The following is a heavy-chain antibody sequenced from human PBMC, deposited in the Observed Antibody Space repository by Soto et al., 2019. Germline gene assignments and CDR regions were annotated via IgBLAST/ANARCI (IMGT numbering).Heavy chain of an antibody. Sequence: GGSLRLSCAASGFTFSSYGMHWVRQAPGKGLEWVAVISYDGSNKYYADSVKGRFTISRDNSKNTLYLQMNSLRAEDTAVYYCAKDHGYSSGWSSLYYFDYWGQGTLVTVSS. D-gene: IGHD6-19*01. CDR3: AKDHGYSSGWSSLYYFDY. V-gene: IGHV3-30*18. CDR1: GFTFSSYG. J-gene: IGHJ4*02. CDR2: ISYDGSNK.